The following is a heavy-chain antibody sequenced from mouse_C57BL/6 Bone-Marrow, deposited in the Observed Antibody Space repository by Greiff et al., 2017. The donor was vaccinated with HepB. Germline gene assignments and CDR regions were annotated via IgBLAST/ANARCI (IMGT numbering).Heavy chain of an antibody. V-gene: IGHV5-6*01. CDR1: GFTFSSYG. Sequence: EVMLVESGGDLVKPGGSLKLSCAASGFTFSSYGMSWVRQTPDKRLEWVATISSGGSYTYYPDGVKGRFTISRDNAKNTLYLQMSSLKSEDTAMYYCARHGLAYYFDYWGQGTTLTVSS. J-gene: IGHJ2*01. CDR2: ISSGGSYT. D-gene: IGHD4-1*01. CDR3: ARHGLAYYFDY.